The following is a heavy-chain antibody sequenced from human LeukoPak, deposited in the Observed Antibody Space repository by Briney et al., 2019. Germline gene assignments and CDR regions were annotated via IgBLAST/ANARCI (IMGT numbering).Heavy chain of an antibody. CDR1: GFTFSSYA. J-gene: IGHJ4*02. CDR3: ARDGAYSYTY. V-gene: IGHV3-33*08. D-gene: IGHD5-18*01. Sequence: PGGSLRLSCAASGFTFSSYAMHWVRQAPGKGLEWVAIIWHDGNNKYYADSVRGRFTISRDNSKNTLYLEMNSLRAEDTAVYYCARDGAYSYTYWGQGTLVTVSS. CDR2: IWHDGNNK.